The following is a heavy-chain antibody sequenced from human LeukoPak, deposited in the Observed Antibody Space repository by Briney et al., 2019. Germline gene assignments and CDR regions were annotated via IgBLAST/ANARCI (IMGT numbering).Heavy chain of an antibody. CDR1: GFTFSSYW. CDR3: ARARAVVDRASDY. V-gene: IGHV3-7*01. D-gene: IGHD3-22*01. Sequence: PGGSLRLSCAASGFTFSSYWMHWVRQAPGKGLDWVANIKQDGSDKYYVDSVRGRFTISRDNAKNSLYLQMNSLRAEDTAVYYCARARAVVDRASDYWGQGTLVTVSS. J-gene: IGHJ4*02. CDR2: IKQDGSDK.